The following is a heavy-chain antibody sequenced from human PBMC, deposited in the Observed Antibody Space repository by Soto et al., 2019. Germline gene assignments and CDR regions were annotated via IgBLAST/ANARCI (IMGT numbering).Heavy chain of an antibody. D-gene: IGHD2-15*01. V-gene: IGHV3-53*01. Sequence: GGSLRLSCAASGVTVSSYYMSWVRQAPGKGLEWVSVIYSGGSTYYADSVKGRFTISRDNSKNTLYLQMNSLRAEDTAVYYCARDRGYCSGGSCYSYPDYWGQGTLVTVSS. CDR3: ARDRGYCSGGSCYSYPDY. CDR1: GVTVSSYY. J-gene: IGHJ4*02. CDR2: IYSGGST.